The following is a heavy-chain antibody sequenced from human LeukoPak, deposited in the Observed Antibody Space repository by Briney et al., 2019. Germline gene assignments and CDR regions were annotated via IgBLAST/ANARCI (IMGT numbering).Heavy chain of an antibody. D-gene: IGHD3-9*01. V-gene: IGHV7-4-1*02. CDR3: ARGAVPSLTGYYRRGAFDI. CDR1: GYTFTSYA. Sequence: ASVKVSCKASGYTFTSYAMNWVRQAPGQGLEWMGWINTNTGNPTYAQGFTGRFVFSLDTSVSTAYLQISSLKAEDTAVYYCARGAVPSLTGYYRRGAFDIWGQGTMVTVSS. CDR2: INTNTGNP. J-gene: IGHJ3*02.